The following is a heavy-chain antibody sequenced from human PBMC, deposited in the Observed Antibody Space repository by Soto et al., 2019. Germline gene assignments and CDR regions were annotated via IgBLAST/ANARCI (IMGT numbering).Heavy chain of an antibody. Sequence: ASVKVSCKASGYTFTGYYMHLVRQAPGQGLEWMGWINPNSGGTNYAQKFQGWVTMTRDTSISTAYMELSRLKSDDTTVYFWAGARGYSGYDALDYWGQGTLVTVAS. J-gene: IGHJ4*02. D-gene: IGHD5-12*01. CDR1: GYTFTGYY. CDR3: AGARGYSGYDALDY. V-gene: IGHV1-2*04. CDR2: INPNSGGT.